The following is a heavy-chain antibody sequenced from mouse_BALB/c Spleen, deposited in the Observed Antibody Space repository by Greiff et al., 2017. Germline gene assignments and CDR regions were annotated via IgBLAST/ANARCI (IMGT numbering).Heavy chain of an antibody. CDR3: AKLGRYYFDY. J-gene: IGHJ2*01. CDR2: INPSTGYT. D-gene: IGHD4-1*01. CDR1: GYTFTSYW. Sequence: VKLVESGAELAKPGASVKMSCKASGYTFTSYWMHWVKQRPGQGLEWIGYINPSTGYTEYNQKFKDKATLTADKSSSTAYMQLSSLTSEDSAVYYCAKLGRYYFDYWGQGTTLTVSS. V-gene: IGHV1-7*01.